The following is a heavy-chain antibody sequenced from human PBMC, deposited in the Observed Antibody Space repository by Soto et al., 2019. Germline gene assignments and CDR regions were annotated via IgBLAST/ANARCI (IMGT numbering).Heavy chain of an antibody. V-gene: IGHV3-53*01. CDR2: IYSGGST. D-gene: IGHD5-18*01. J-gene: IGHJ4*02. CDR3: TRRRDWTAVDPLDY. Sequence: GGSLRLSCAASGFTVSSNYMSWVRQAPGKGLEWVSVIYSGGSTYYADSVKGRFTISRDNSKNTLYLQMNSLRAEDTAVYYCTRRRDWTAVDPLDYWGQGTLVTVSS. CDR1: GFTVSSNY.